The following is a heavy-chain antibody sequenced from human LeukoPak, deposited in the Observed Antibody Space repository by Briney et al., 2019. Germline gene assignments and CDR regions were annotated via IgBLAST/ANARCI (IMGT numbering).Heavy chain of an antibody. Sequence: SETLSLTCAVYGGSFSGYYWSWIRQPPGKGLEWIGEINHSGSTNYNPSLKSRVTISVDTSKNQFSLKLSSVTAADTAVYYCARGRYYGSGISWFDPWGQGTLVTVSS. CDR2: INHSGST. CDR1: GGSFSGYY. V-gene: IGHV4-34*01. D-gene: IGHD3-10*01. CDR3: ARGRYYGSGISWFDP. J-gene: IGHJ5*02.